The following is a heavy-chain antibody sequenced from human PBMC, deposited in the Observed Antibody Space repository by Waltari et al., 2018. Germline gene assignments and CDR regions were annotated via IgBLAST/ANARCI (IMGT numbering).Heavy chain of an antibody. CDR3: ARVYSSSWYKDF. CDR2: IYYSGRT. D-gene: IGHD6-13*01. CDR1: GGSISSSSYY. J-gene: IGHJ4*02. V-gene: IGHV4-39*01. Sequence: QLQLQESGPGLVKPSETLSLTCTVSGGSISSSSYYWGWIRQPPGKGLEWIGSIYYSGRTYYTPSLQSRVTISVDTSKNHFSLKLTSVTAADTAVYYCARVYSSSWYKDFWGQGTLVTVSS.